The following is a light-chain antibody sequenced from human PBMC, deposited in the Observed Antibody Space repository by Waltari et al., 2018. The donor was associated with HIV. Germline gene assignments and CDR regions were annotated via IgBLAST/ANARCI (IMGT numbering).Light chain of an antibody. CDR1: SSNIGAGYD. V-gene: IGLV1-40*01. CDR3: QSYDSSLSGYV. J-gene: IGLJ1*01. CDR2: GSS. Sequence: QSVLTPPPSVSGAPGQRVTISCTGSSSNIGAGYDVHWYPQLPGTAPTLLIYGSSNRPSGVPDRFSGSKSGTSASLAITGLQAEDEADYYCQSYDSSLSGYVFGTGTKVTVL.